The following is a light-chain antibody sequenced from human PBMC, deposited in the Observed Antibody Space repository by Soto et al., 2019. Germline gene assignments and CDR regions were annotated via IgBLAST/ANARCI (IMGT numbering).Light chain of an antibody. CDR2: EVS. J-gene: IGLJ2*01. V-gene: IGLV2-23*02. CDR3: CSYAGSGLGV. Sequence: QSALTQPASVTGSPGQSSTISCTGASSDVGRYNLVSWYQQHPGKAPKLMIYEVSQRPSGVSNRFSGSKSDNTASLTISGLQAEDEADYYCCSYAGSGLGVFGGGTKLTVL. CDR1: SSDVGRYNL.